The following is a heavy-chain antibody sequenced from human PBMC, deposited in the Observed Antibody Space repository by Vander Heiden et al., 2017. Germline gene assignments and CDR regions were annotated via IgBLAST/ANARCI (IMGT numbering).Heavy chain of an antibody. CDR2: IKRDGSEK. Sequence: EVQLVESRGGLVHPGRSLRLSCEALGFTFSRYWMSWVRQAQEKGLEWVANIKRDGSEKYYVDSVKGRYNISRDNAKNSLYLQMNSLRAEDTAVYYCARDLFSNLLELRVHYCYGMDVWGQGTTVTVSS. J-gene: IGHJ6*02. CDR1: GFTFSRYW. CDR3: ARDLFSNLLELRVHYCYGMDV. D-gene: IGHD1-7*01. V-gene: IGHV3-7*01.